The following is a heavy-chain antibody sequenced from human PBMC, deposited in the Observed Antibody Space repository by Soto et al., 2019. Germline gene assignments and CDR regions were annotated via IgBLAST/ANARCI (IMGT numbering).Heavy chain of an antibody. CDR1: A. CDR2: INGGTGQT. D-gene: IGHD1-1*01. V-gene: IGHV1-3*01. CDR3: ARGKGMEKNYYGYGLDF. Sequence: ARYWAHQEKKKRLEWMGWINGGTGQTRYSQRFQDRVTITRDTPASTANMELTSLTSEDTAVYYCARGKGMEKNYYGYGLDFWLQGTTDTVSS. J-gene: IGHJ6*02.